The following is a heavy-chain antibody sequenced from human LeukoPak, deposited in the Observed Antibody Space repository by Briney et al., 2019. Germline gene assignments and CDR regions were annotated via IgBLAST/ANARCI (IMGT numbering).Heavy chain of an antibody. CDR3: AKDYCSSTSCYYPNDAFDI. J-gene: IGHJ3*02. CDR1: GFTFSSYG. D-gene: IGHD2-2*01. V-gene: IGHV3-30*02. CDR2: IRYDGSNK. Sequence: GGSLRLSCAASGFTFSSYGMHWVRQAPGKGLEWVAFIRYDGSNKYYADSVKGRFTISRDNFKNTLYLQMNSLRAEDTAVYYCAKDYCSSTSCYYPNDAFDIWGQGTMVTVSS.